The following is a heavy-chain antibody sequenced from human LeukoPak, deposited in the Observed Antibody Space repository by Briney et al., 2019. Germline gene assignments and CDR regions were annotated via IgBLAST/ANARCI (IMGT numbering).Heavy chain of an antibody. CDR1: GGTFSSYA. Sequence: ASVKVSCKASGGTFSSYAISWVRQAPGQGLEWMGWISAYNGNTNYAQKLQGRVTMTTDTSTSTAYMELRSLRSDDTAVYYCAREGYNVGFDYWGQGTLVTVSS. CDR2: ISAYNGNT. CDR3: AREGYNVGFDY. V-gene: IGHV1-18*01. J-gene: IGHJ4*02. D-gene: IGHD5/OR15-5a*01.